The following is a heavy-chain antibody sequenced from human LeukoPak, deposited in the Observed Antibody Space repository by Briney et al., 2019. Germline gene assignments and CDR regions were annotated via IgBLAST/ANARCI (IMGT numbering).Heavy chain of an antibody. J-gene: IGHJ4*02. Sequence: SETLSLTCAVYGGSFSGYYWSWIRQPPGKGLEWIGEINRSGSTNYNPSLKSRVTISVDTSKNQFSLKLSSVTAADTAVYYCARGRRLRFLNFGYWGQGTLVTVSS. D-gene: IGHD3-3*01. CDR2: INRSGST. CDR1: GGSFSGYY. CDR3: ARGRRLRFLNFGY. V-gene: IGHV4-34*01.